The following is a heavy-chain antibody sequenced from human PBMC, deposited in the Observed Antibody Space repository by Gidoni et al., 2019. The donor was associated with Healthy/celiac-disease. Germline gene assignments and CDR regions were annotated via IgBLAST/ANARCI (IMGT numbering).Heavy chain of an antibody. J-gene: IGHJ4*02. CDR2: IVVGSGNT. D-gene: IGHD3-3*01. Sequence: QMQLVQSGPEVKKPGTSVKVSCKASGFTFTSSAVQWVRQARGQRLEWIGWIVVGSGNTNYAQKFQERVTITRDMSTSTAYMELSSLRSEDTAVYYCAAGPGVVIMADYWGQGTLVTVSS. CDR1: GFTFTSSA. V-gene: IGHV1-58*01. CDR3: AAGPGVVIMADY.